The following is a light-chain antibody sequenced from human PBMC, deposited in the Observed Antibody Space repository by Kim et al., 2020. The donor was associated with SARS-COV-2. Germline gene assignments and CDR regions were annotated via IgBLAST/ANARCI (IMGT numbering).Light chain of an antibody. V-gene: IGLV3-19*01. CDR3: NSRDSSGNHWV. Sequence: ALGPTVRITCQGDSLRSYYASWYQQKPGQAPVLVIYGKNKRPSGIPGRFSGSSSGNTASLTITGAQAEDEADYYCNSRDSSGNHWVFGGGTKLTVL. CDR2: GKN. CDR1: SLRSYY. J-gene: IGLJ3*02.